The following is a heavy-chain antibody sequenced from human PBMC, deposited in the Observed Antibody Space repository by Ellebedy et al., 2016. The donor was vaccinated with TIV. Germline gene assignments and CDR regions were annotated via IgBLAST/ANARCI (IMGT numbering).Heavy chain of an antibody. CDR2: INAGNGNT. J-gene: IGHJ4*02. CDR1: GYTFTTYA. Sequence: ASVKVSCKASGYTFTTYAIHWVRQAPGQRLEWVGWINAGNGNTKYSQKFQGRVTITRDTSASTAYMELSSLRSEDTAVYYCARPGGSGSYYPFDYWGQGTLVTVSS. V-gene: IGHV1-3*01. D-gene: IGHD3-10*01. CDR3: ARPGGSGSYYPFDY.